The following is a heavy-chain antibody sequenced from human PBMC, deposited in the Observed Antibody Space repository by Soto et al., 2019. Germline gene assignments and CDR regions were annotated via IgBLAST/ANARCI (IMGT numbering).Heavy chain of an antibody. CDR1: GGSFSGYY. D-gene: IGHD2-2*01. CDR3: VRGRDIVVVPAAPSMDV. Sequence: QVQLQQWGAGLLKPSETLSLTCAVYGGSFSGYYWSWIRQPPGRGLEWIGESNHSGSTNYNPSLKSRVTISVDTSKNQFSLKLSSVTAADTAVYYCVRGRDIVVVPAAPSMDVWGQGTTVTVSS. J-gene: IGHJ6*02. CDR2: SNHSGST. V-gene: IGHV4-34*01.